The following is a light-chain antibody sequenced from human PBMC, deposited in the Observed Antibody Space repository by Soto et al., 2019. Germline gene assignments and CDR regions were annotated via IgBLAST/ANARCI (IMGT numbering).Light chain of an antibody. CDR1: QSVSSN. V-gene: IGKV3-15*01. J-gene: IGKJ1*01. CDR2: GAS. CDR3: QQYSNSPRT. Sequence: IVITQSAATLSVSPGERATLSCRASQSVSSNLAWYQQKPGQAPRLLIYGASTRATGIPARFSGSGSGTDFTLTISRLEPEDFAVYYCQQYSNSPRTFGQGTKVDI.